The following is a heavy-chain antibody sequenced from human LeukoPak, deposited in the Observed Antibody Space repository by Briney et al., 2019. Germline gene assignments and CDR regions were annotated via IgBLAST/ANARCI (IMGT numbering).Heavy chain of an antibody. D-gene: IGHD1-1*01. CDR1: GFTFSSYA. Sequence: GGTLRLSCVASGFTFSSYAVSWFRQAPGKGLEWVSTVCRSGVDTYYADSVRGRFTISKDSSKNTLQMNSLSAEDTAIYFCVKHSGGVYGNSDSWGQGILVTVSS. J-gene: IGHJ4*02. CDR2: VCRSGVDT. V-gene: IGHV3-23*01. CDR3: VKHSGGVYGNSDS.